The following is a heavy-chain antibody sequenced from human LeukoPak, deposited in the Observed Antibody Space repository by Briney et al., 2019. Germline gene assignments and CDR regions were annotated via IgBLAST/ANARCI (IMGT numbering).Heavy chain of an antibody. Sequence: ASVKVSCKASGYTFTGYYMHWVRQAPGQGLEWMGWINPNSGGTNYAQKFQGRVTMTRDTSISTAYMELSRLRSDDTAVYYCARSPIVGATNAAADYRGQGTLVTVSS. CDR2: INPNSGGT. D-gene: IGHD1-26*01. V-gene: IGHV1-2*02. CDR1: GYTFTGYY. J-gene: IGHJ4*02. CDR3: ARSPIVGATNAAADY.